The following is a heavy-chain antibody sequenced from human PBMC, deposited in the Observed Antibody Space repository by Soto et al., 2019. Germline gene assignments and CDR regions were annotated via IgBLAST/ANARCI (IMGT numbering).Heavy chain of an antibody. CDR3: AKDKGPYYDFWSGQRWFDP. CDR1: GFTFSTHG. D-gene: IGHD3-3*01. CDR2: ISHDGSKK. Sequence: GSLRLSCAASGFTFSTHGIRCVRHAPFKWPEWVAVISHDGSKKYYVESVEGRFSISRDNSKSIVHLQMNNVRTEDTAVYYCAKDKGPYYDFWSGQRWFDPWGQGTLVTVSS. V-gene: IGHV3-30*18. J-gene: IGHJ5*02.